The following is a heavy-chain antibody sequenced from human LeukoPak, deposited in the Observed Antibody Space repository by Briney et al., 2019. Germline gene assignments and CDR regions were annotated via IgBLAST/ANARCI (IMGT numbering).Heavy chain of an antibody. CDR1: GFTFSRYG. CDR2: ISSSGSTI. Sequence: PGGSLRLSCAASGFTFSRYGMHWVRQAPGKGLEGASYISSSGSTIYYADSVKGRFTISRDNAKNSLYLQMNSLRAEHTAVYYCAELGITMIGGVWGKGTTVTISS. J-gene: IGHJ6*04. CDR3: AELGITMIGGV. V-gene: IGHV3-48*04. D-gene: IGHD3-10*02.